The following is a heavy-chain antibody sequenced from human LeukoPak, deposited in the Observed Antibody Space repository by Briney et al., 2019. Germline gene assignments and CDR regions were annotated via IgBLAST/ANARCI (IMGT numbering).Heavy chain of an antibody. Sequence: GASVKVSCKASGGTFGSYAISWVRQAPGQGLEWMGGIIPIFGTANYAQKFQGRVTITTDESTSTAYMELSSLRSEDTAVYYCARDSDCSSTSCYRATLDPWGQGTLVTVSS. V-gene: IGHV1-69*05. CDR3: ARDSDCSSTSCYRATLDP. CDR1: GGTFGSYA. J-gene: IGHJ5*02. D-gene: IGHD2-2*02. CDR2: IIPIFGTA.